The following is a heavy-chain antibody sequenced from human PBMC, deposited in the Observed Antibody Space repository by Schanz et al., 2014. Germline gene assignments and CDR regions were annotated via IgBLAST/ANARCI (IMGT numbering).Heavy chain of an antibody. D-gene: IGHD3-3*02. CDR2: LDRSGGKT. V-gene: IGHV3-53*01. Sequence: EVQLVESGGGLIQPGGSLRLSCAASGFTVSSNYMSWVRQAPGKGLEWVSSLDRSGGKTYYADSVTGRFTISRDNSKKTLYLQMGSLTAEDTAVYYCARDKDVISTHFYSPFYFYVMDVWGQGTTVTVSS. CDR3: ARDKDVISTHFYSPFYFYVMDV. J-gene: IGHJ6*02. CDR1: GFTVSSNY.